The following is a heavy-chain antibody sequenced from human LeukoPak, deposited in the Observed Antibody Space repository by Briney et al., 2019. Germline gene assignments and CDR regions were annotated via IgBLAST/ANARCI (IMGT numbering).Heavy chain of an antibody. D-gene: IGHD3-3*01. CDR2: ISASGTIT. CDR3: ARDFFGVVISRYYMDV. CDR1: GFTFSSYE. J-gene: IGHJ6*03. V-gene: IGHV3-48*03. Sequence: GGSLRLSCAASGFTFSSYEMNWVRQAPGKGLEWISYISASGTITHYADSVEGRFTISRDNAKNSLYLQMNSLRAEDTAVYYCARDFFGVVISRYYMDVWGKGTTVTVSS.